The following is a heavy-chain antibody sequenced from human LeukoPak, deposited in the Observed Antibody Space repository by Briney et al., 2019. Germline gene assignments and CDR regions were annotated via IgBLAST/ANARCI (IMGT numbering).Heavy chain of an antibody. D-gene: IGHD2-15*01. CDR2: ISSSGNIV. CDR3: ARDRGRVVVVAATPLDY. J-gene: IGHJ4*02. CDR1: GFTFSDYY. V-gene: IGHV3-11*01. Sequence: PGGSLRLSCAASGFTFSDYYMSWIRQAPGKGLEWVSYISSSGNIVYYTDSVKGRFTISRDNAKNSLYLQMNSLRAEDTALYYCARDRGRVVVVAATPLDYWGQGTLVTVSS.